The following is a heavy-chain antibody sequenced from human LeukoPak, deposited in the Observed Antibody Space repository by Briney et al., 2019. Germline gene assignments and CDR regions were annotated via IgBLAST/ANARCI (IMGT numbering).Heavy chain of an antibody. CDR1: GFTFSRHR. CDR3: ARDRAWNYFDY. J-gene: IGHJ4*02. D-gene: IGHD3-3*01. CDR2: ISNDGSRK. Sequence: GRSLGLPWAPSGFTFSRHRMHWVRQAPGKGLEWVAIISNDGSRKYYAHSVEGRFTISRDNSKNTLYLQMDSLRAEDTAVYYCARDRAWNYFDYWGQGTLVTVSS. V-gene: IGHV3-30*03.